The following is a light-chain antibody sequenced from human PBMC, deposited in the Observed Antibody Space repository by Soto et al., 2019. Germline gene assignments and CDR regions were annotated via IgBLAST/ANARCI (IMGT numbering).Light chain of an antibody. J-gene: IGKJ1*01. CDR2: GAS. Sequence: EIVMTQSPATLSVSPGERATLSCRASQSVSSTLAWYQQKPGQAPRLLIYGASSRATGIPARFSGRGSGTEFTLTISNLQSEDFAVYYCLQYNDWWGTFGQGTKVEVK. CDR3: LQYNDWWGT. V-gene: IGKV3-15*01. CDR1: QSVSST.